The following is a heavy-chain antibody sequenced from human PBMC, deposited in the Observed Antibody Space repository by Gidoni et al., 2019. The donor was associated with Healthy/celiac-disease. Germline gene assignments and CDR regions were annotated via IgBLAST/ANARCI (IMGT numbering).Heavy chain of an antibody. CDR1: GFTFSSYA. Sequence: EVQLVESGGGLVQPGGSLRLSCAASGFTFSSYAMSWVRQAPGKGLEWVSAISGSGGSTYYADSVKGRFTISRDNSKNTLYLQMNSLRAEDTAVYYCAKGRLGSRHNKHIVVVPAATYLDYWGQGTLVTVSS. V-gene: IGHV3-23*04. CDR2: ISGSGGST. D-gene: IGHD2-2*01. J-gene: IGHJ4*02. CDR3: AKGRLGSRHNKHIVVVPAATYLDY.